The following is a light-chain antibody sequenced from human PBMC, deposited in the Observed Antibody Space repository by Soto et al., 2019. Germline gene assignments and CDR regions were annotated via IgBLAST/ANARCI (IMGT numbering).Light chain of an antibody. J-gene: IGKJ1*01. Sequence: DIQMTQSPSSLSASVGDTVTITCRASQSESNFLGWFQQKPGKPPKSLIYTASSLQSGVPARFRGSGSGTQFALTINGLQPEDSATYYCQQYRTYPRTFGQGTRVEIK. CDR1: QSESNF. CDR3: QQYRTYPRT. CDR2: TAS. V-gene: IGKV1-16*01.